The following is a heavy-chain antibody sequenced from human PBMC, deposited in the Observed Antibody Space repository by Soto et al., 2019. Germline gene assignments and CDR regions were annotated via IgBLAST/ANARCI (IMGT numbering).Heavy chain of an antibody. J-gene: IGHJ4*02. CDR2: IYSSGST. CDR3: ARDHPHSYGVYYFDY. Sequence: PSETLSLTCTVSGGSISNYGWNWIRQSPGKGLEWIGYIYSSGSTHYNPSLQNRVTISIDTSKNQVSLKVNSVTAADTAVYYCARDHPHSYGVYYFDYWGQGTPLTVSS. CDR1: GGSISNYG. D-gene: IGHD5-18*01. V-gene: IGHV4-59*01.